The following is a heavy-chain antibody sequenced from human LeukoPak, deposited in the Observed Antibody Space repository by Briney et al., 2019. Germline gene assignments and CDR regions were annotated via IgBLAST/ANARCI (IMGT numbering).Heavy chain of an antibody. V-gene: IGHV3-9*03. CDR1: GFTVSSNY. CDR2: ISRNSGSI. D-gene: IGHD3-3*01. Sequence: GGSLRLSCAASGFTVSSNYMSWVRQAPGKGLEWVSGISRNSGSIGYADSVKGRFTISRDNAKNSLYLQMNSLRAEDMALYYCAKGNYDFWDWGQGTLVTVSS. CDR3: AKGNYDFWD. J-gene: IGHJ4*02.